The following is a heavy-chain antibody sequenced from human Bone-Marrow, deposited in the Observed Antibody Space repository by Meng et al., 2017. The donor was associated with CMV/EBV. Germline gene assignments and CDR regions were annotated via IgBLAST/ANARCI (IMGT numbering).Heavy chain of an antibody. CDR3: AKEGGSYAFGAFDI. J-gene: IGHJ3*02. V-gene: IGHV3-43*01. D-gene: IGHD1-26*01. CDR2: ISWDGGST. CDR1: GFTFRTYA. Sequence: GESLKISCAASGFTFRTYAMHWVRQAPGKGLEWVSLISWDGGSTYYADSVKGRFTISRDNSKNSLYLQMNSLRTEDTALYYCAKEGGSYAFGAFDIWGQGTMVTVSS.